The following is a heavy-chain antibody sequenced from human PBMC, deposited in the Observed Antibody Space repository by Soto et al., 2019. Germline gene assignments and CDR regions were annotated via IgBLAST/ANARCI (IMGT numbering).Heavy chain of an antibody. J-gene: IGHJ3*02. CDR3: ARVRQPDNYSGAGRSRDDAFDI. V-gene: IGHV1-69*01. Sequence: QVQLVQSGAEVKKRGSSVKVSCKASGGTFSSYAISWVRQAPGQGLEWMGGIIPILGTANYAKKLQGRVTITADESTSTAYMESSSLSSEDTAVYYCARVRQPDNYSGAGRSRDDAFDIWGQGTMVTVSS. CDR1: GGTFSSYA. CDR2: IIPILGTA. D-gene: IGHD3-10*01.